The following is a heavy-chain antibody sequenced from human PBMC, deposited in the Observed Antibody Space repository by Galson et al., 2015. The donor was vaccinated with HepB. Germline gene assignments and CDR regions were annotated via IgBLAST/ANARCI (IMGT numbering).Heavy chain of an antibody. CDR1: GYTFTSYG. Sequence: SVKVSCKASGYTFTSYGITWVRRAPGQGLEWMGWISGYNGNTNYAQKLQGRVTMTTDTSTTTAYMELGSLRSDDMAVYYCARVLRGGSAFDIWGQGTMVTVSS. V-gene: IGHV1-18*03. CDR2: ISGYNGNT. CDR3: ARVLRGGSAFDI. J-gene: IGHJ3*02. D-gene: IGHD3-16*01.